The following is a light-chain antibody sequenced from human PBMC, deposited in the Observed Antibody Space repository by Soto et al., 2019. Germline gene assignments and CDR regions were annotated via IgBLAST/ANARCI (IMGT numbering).Light chain of an antibody. CDR1: QSISSW. CDR3: QQYNRYSRT. V-gene: IGKV1-5*03. J-gene: IGKJ1*01. CDR2: KAS. Sequence: DIQMTQSPSTLSASVGDRVTITCRASQSISSWLAWYQQKPGKAPKILIYKASSLESGVPSRFSGSGSGTEFTLTISSLQPDDFATYYCQQYNRYSRTFGQGTKVEIK.